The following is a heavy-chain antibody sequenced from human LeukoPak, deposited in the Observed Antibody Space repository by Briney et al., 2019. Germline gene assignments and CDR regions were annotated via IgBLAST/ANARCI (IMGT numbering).Heavy chain of an antibody. Sequence: SETLSLTCTASGGSISSYYWSWIRQPAGKGLEWIGHMYTSGRTNYNPSLKSRVTVSLDTSKNQFSLKLNSVTAADTAVYYCARSDYKNYFDPWGQGTLVTVSS. J-gene: IGHJ5*02. D-gene: IGHD4-11*01. CDR2: MYTSGRT. V-gene: IGHV4-4*07. CDR3: ARSDYKNYFDP. CDR1: GGSISSYY.